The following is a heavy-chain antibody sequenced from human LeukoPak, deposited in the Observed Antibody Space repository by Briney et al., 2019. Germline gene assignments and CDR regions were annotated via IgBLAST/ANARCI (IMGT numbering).Heavy chain of an antibody. D-gene: IGHD6-6*01. CDR2: INHSGST. J-gene: IGHJ6*02. V-gene: IGHV4-34*01. CDR3: ARVGGWQLGPMYYYYYGMDV. CDR1: GGSFSGYY. Sequence: PSETLSLTCAVYGGSFSGYYWSRIRQPPGKGLEWIGEINHSGSTNYNPSLKSRVTISVDTSKNQFSLKLSSVTAADTAVYYCARVGGWQLGPMYYYYYGMDVWDQGTTVTVSS.